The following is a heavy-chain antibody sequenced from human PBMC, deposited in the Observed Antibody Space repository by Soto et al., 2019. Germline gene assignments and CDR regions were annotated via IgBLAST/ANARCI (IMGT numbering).Heavy chain of an antibody. J-gene: IGHJ4*02. CDR1: GFTLSNYW. D-gene: IGHD7-27*01. CDR2: INKDGSQK. V-gene: IGHV3-7*03. Sequence: GGSLRLSCAASGFTLSNYWMTWVRQAPGKGLEWVANINKDGSQKNYVDSVEGRFTIARDNGQNSLSLQINSLRVEDTAVYYCVRELGLDHWGQGALVTVSS. CDR3: VRELGLDH.